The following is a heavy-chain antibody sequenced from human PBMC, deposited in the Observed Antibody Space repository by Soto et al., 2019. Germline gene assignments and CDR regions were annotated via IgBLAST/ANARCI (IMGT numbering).Heavy chain of an antibody. D-gene: IGHD4-17*01. Sequence: EVQLVESGGGLVQPGGSLRLSCAASGFTLSTYWMHWVRQAPGKGLVWVSRISSDGSNTAYADSVKGRFTISRDNARNTLYLQMNSLRVEDTAVYYCARVAGVNGDYVNWFDPWGQGTLVTVSS. V-gene: IGHV3-74*01. CDR3: ARVAGVNGDYVNWFDP. CDR1: GFTLSTYW. CDR2: ISSDGSNT. J-gene: IGHJ5*02.